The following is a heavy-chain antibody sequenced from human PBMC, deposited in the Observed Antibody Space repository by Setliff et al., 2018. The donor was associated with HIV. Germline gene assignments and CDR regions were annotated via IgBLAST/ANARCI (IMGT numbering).Heavy chain of an antibody. CDR1: GYTFSTYG. V-gene: IGHV1-18*01. Sequence: GASVKVSCKASGYTFSTYGISWVRQAPGQGLEWMGWITPYNNNTQYTQHLQGRVTMTTDTYTSTAYMDLRSLRSDDTAVYYCARLIKHYDLWSGYYGAYYYYMDVWGTGTTVTVSS. CDR3: ARLIKHYDLWSGYYGAYYYYMDV. CDR2: ITPYNNNT. J-gene: IGHJ6*03. D-gene: IGHD3-3*01.